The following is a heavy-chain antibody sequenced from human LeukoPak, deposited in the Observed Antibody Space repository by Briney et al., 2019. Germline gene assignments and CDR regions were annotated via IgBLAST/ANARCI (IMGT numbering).Heavy chain of an antibody. CDR1: GFTFSNYA. CDR3: AKQYSSGWPFDS. V-gene: IGHV3-30-3*02. D-gene: IGHD6-19*01. CDR2: ISYDGSNK. J-gene: IGHJ4*02. Sequence: GALRLSCAASGFTFSNYALHWVRQAPGKGLEWVAVISYDGSNKYYADSVKGRFTISRDNSKNTLYLQMNSLRAEDTAVYYCAKQYSSGWPFDSWGQGTLVTVSS.